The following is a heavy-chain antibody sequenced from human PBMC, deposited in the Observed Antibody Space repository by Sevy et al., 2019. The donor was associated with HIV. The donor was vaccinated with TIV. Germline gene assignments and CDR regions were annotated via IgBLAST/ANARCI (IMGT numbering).Heavy chain of an antibody. D-gene: IGHD3-3*01. V-gene: IGHV3-23*01. CDR1: GFTFSSFA. Sequence: GGSLRLSCAASGFTFSSFAMSWVRQAPGRGLEWVSTISGGGASTYYADSVKGRFTNSRNKSKSTLYLQMNSLRADDTAVYYCAKDQRGGITIFGVVMDWGQGTLVTVSS. CDR2: ISGGGAST. J-gene: IGHJ4*02. CDR3: AKDQRGGITIFGVVMD.